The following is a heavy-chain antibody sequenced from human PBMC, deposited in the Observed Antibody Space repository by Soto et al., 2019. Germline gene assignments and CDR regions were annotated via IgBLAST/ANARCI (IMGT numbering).Heavy chain of an antibody. CDR3: ARPQADYGDYLRAFDI. CDR1: GFPFSVYG. V-gene: IGHV3-33*01. CDR2: TWYDGTNK. Sequence: QVPLVESGGGVVLPGGSLRISCAASGFPFSVYGMHWVRQAPGKGLEWVAVTWYDGTNKYYAESVKGRFIISRDNSKNTLYLQMNSLRAEDTAVYHCARPQADYGDYLRAFDIWGPGTTVTVSS. D-gene: IGHD4-17*01. J-gene: IGHJ3*02.